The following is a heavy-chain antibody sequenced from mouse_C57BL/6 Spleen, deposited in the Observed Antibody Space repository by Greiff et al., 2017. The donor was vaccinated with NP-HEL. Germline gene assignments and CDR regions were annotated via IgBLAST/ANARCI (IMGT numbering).Heavy chain of an antibody. CDR3: ARWDDYDRFAY. V-gene: IGHV1-81*01. D-gene: IGHD2-4*01. CDR2: IYPRSGNT. CDR1: GYTFTSYG. Sequence: QVHVKQSGAELARPGASVKLSCKASGYTFTSYGISWVKQRPGQGLEWIGEIYPRSGNTYYNEKFKGKATLTADKSSSTAYMELRSLTSEDSAVYFCARWDDYDRFAYWGQGTLVTVSA. J-gene: IGHJ3*01.